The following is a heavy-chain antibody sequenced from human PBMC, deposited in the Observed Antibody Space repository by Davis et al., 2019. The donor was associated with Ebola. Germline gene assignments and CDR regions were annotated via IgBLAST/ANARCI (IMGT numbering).Heavy chain of an antibody. Sequence: GESLKISCVASGFTFSDAWMSWVRQAPGKGLEWVGRIKSKTDGGTTDYAAPVKGRFTISRDTSENTLYLQMNSLRTEDTAVYSCAKVGLHDSSGHFYYIDVWGKGTTVTVSS. J-gene: IGHJ6*03. D-gene: IGHD3-22*01. V-gene: IGHV3-15*01. CDR3: AKVGLHDSSGHFYYIDV. CDR2: IKSKTDGGTT. CDR1: GFTFSDAW.